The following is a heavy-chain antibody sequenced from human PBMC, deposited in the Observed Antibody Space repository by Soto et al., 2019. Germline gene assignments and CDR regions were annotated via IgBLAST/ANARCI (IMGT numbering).Heavy chain of an antibody. Sequence: QVQLVQSGAEVKKPGSSVKVSCKASGGTFSSYAISWVRQAPGQGLEWMGGIIPIFGTANYAQKFQGRVTITADASTSTAYMELSSLRSEDTAVYYCARSGYSYGLGYYGMDVWGQGTTVTVSS. V-gene: IGHV1-69*12. CDR2: IIPIFGTA. CDR1: GGTFSSYA. D-gene: IGHD5-18*01. CDR3: ARSGYSYGLGYYGMDV. J-gene: IGHJ6*02.